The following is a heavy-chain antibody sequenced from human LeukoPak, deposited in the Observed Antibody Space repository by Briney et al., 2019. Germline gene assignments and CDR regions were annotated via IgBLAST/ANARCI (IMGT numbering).Heavy chain of an antibody. D-gene: IGHD3-9*01. CDR1: GYTFTSYG. CDR3: AREEVRYFDWHPTWRLFDY. J-gene: IGHJ4*02. V-gene: IGHV1-18*01. Sequence: GASVKVSCKASGYTFTSYGFSWVRQAPGQRLEWMGWISAYNGNTNYAQKLQGRVTMTTDTSTSTAYMELRSLRSDDTAVYYCAREEVRYFDWHPTWRLFDYWGQGTLVTVSS. CDR2: ISAYNGNT.